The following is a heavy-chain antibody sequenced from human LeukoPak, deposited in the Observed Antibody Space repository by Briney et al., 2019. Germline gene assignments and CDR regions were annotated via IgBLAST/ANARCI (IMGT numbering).Heavy chain of an antibody. CDR3: ARDYYPSGWYGY. D-gene: IGHD6-19*01. J-gene: IGHJ4*02. CDR2: INPNSGGT. V-gene: IGHV1-2*02. CDR1: GYTFTGYY. Sequence: ASVKVSCEASGYTFTGYYMHWVRQAPGQGLEWMGWINPNSGGTNYAQKFQGRVTMTRDTSISTAYMELSRLRPDDTAVYYCARDYYPSGWYGYWGQGTLVTVSS.